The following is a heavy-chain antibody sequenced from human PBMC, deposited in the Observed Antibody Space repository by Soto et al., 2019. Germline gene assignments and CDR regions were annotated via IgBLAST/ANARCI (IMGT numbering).Heavy chain of an antibody. J-gene: IGHJ2*01. Sequence: QVQLVQSGAEVKKPGSSVKVSCKASGGTFNSYAISWVRQAPGQGLEWMGGSIPIFGTANYAQKFQGRGTTTADESTRTADMELSSRRSEDTAVDYCARGGYGSGGSCYPHGYFDLWGRGTLVTVSS. D-gene: IGHD2-15*01. CDR2: SIPIFGTA. CDR1: GGTFNSYA. V-gene: IGHV1-69*12. CDR3: ARGGYGSGGSCYPHGYFDL.